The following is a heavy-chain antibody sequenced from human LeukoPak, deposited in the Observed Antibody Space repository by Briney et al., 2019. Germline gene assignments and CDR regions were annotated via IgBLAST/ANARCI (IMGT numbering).Heavy chain of an antibody. V-gene: IGHV3-21*01. J-gene: IGHJ4*02. Sequence: GGSLRLSCAASGFNFGGYSMNWVRQAPGKGLEWVSSISSSSTYIYYADSVKGRFTISRDNAKNSLYLQMNSLRAKDTAVYYCARVTRRGGYCSSTSCYFNPWSYWGQGTLVTVSS. CDR3: ARVTRRGGYCSSTSCYFNPWSY. CDR2: ISSSSTYI. D-gene: IGHD2-2*01. CDR1: GFNFGGYS.